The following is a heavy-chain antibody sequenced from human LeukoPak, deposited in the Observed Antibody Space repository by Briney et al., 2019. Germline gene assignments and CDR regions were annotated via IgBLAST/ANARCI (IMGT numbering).Heavy chain of an antibody. J-gene: IGHJ3*02. V-gene: IGHV4-61*02. CDR2: IYTSGST. CDR1: GGSISSGNYY. CDR3: ARESLGSINAFDI. D-gene: IGHD2-15*01. Sequence: PSQTLSLTCTVSGGSISSGNYYWSWIRQPAGKGLEWIGRIYTSGSTNYNPTLRSRVAISADTSKNQVSLKLSSVTAADTAVYYCARESLGSINAFDIWGQGTMVTVSS.